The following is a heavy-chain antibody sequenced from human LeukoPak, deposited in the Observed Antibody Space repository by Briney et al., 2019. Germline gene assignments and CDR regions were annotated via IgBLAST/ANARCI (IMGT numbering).Heavy chain of an antibody. D-gene: IGHD1-26*01. CDR3: AKDPIFSGSYGVFDY. J-gene: IGHJ4*02. V-gene: IGHV3-30*18. CDR2: ISYDGSNK. Sequence: GSLRLSCAASGFTFSSYGMHWVRQAPGKGLEWVTVISYDGSNKYYADSVKGRFTISRDNSKNTLYLQMNSLRAGDTAVYYCAKDPIFSGSYGVFDYWGLGTLVTVSS. CDR1: GFTFSSYG.